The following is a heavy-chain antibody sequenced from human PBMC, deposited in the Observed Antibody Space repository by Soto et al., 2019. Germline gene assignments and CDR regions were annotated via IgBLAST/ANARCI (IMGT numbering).Heavy chain of an antibody. V-gene: IGHV3-33*01. D-gene: IGHD4-4*01. CDR1: GFTFSSYG. CDR3: ASESTVTTGLDY. Sequence: QVQLVESGGGVVQPGRSLRLSCAASGFTFSSYGMHWVRQAPGKGLEWVAVIWYDGSNKYYADSVKGRFTISRDNSKNTLYLQMNSLRAEDTAVYYCASESTVTTGLDYWGQGTLVSVSS. CDR2: IWYDGSNK. J-gene: IGHJ4*02.